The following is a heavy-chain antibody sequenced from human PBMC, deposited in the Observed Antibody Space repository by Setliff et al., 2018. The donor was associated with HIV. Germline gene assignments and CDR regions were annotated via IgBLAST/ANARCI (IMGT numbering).Heavy chain of an antibody. CDR2: IIPSGGTT. V-gene: IGHV1-46*01. D-gene: IGHD5-12*01. CDR1: GVSFSNYA. CDR3: ARGSYSGYTLDQ. J-gene: IGHJ4*02. Sequence: GASVKVSCKTSGVSFSNYAISWVRQAPGQGLEWVGGIIPSGGTTGYAQKFRGRLILTRDTSTSTVYMELGSLRSEDTALYYCARGSYSGYTLDQWGQGTLVTVSS.